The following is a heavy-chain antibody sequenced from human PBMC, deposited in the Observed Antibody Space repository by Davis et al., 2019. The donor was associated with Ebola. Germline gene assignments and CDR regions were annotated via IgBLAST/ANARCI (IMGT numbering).Heavy chain of an antibody. CDR3: ARGMDSGYYYGMDV. CDR2: MNPNSGNT. Sequence: ASVKVSCKASGYTFTSYDINWVRQATGQGLEWMGWMNPNSGNTGYAQKFQGRVTMTRNTSISTAYMELSSLRSEDTAVYYCARGMDSGYYYGMDVWGQGTTVTVSS. J-gene: IGHJ6*02. V-gene: IGHV1-8*01. CDR1: GYTFTSYD. D-gene: IGHD5-18*01.